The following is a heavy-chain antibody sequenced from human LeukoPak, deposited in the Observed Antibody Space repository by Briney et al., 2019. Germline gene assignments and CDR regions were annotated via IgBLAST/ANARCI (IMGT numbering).Heavy chain of an antibody. J-gene: IGHJ4*02. CDR3: ARMLLWFGESPFDY. CDR2: INHSGST. D-gene: IGHD3-10*01. Sequence: SETLSLTCAVYGGSFSGYYWSWIRQPPGKGLEWIGEINHSGSTNYNPSLKSRVTISVDTSKNQFSLKLSSVTAADTAVYYCARMLLWFGESPFDYWGQGTLVTVSS. CDR1: GGSFSGYY. V-gene: IGHV4-34*01.